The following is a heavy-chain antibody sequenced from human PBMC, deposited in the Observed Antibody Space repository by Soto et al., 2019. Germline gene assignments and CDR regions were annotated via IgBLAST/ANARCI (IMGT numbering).Heavy chain of an antibody. J-gene: IGHJ6*02. CDR2: IIPIFGTA. D-gene: IGHD6-6*01. CDR1: GGTFSSYA. CDR3: ARDPPLVSSSSHYYGMDV. V-gene: IGHV1-69*13. Sequence: SVKVSCKASGGTFSSYAISWVRQAPGQGLEWMGGIIPIFGTASYAQKFQGRVTITADESTSTAYMELSSLRSEDTAVYYCARDPPLVSSSSHYYGMDVWGQGTTVTVS.